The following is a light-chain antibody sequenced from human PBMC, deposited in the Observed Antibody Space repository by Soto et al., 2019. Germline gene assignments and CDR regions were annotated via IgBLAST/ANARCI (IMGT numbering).Light chain of an antibody. J-gene: IGKJ1*01. CDR1: QTFSSW. CDR3: QQCFWHWT. V-gene: IGKV1-5*01. Sequence: DIQMTPSPSTLSASVVDRVTITCLASQTFSSWLSWYQQKPWKAPKLLILDASSLESGVPSRFGGSGSGTEFTLSITSLQPDDFATYYCQQCFWHWTFGQGTKVDIK. CDR2: DAS.